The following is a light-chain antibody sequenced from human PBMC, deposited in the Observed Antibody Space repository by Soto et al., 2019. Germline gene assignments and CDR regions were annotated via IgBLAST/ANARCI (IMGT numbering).Light chain of an antibody. CDR1: ESIRTW. J-gene: IGKJ1*01. CDR2: DAS. CDR3: QHYNSYGT. V-gene: IGKV1-5*01. Sequence: DIQMTPSPTTLSASIGDRVTITCRASESIRTWLAWYQHKPGKAPKFLIYDASTLETGVPSRFSGSGSGTEFTLTISSLQPDDFATYYCQHYNSYGTFGQGTKVDI.